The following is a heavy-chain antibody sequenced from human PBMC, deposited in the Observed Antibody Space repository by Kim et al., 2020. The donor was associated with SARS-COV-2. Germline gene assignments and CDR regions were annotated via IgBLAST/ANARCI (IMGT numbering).Heavy chain of an antibody. D-gene: IGHD6-13*01. CDR2: ISWDGGST. V-gene: IGHV3-43*01. CDR3: AKDIAAAGTPLGMDV. J-gene: IGHJ6*02. CDR1: GFTFDDYT. Sequence: GGSLRLSCAASGFTFDDYTMHWVRQAPGKGLEWVSLISWDGGSTYYADSVKGRFTISRDNSKNSLYLQMNSLRTEDTALYYCAKDIAAAGTPLGMDVWGQGTTVTVSS.